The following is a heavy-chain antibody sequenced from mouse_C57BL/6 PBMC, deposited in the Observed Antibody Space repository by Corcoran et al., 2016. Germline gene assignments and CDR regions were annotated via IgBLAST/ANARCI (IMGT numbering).Heavy chain of an antibody. Sequence: EVQLQQSGPELVKPGASVKMSCKASGYTFTDYYMHWVKQSHGKSLEWIGYIYPNNGGNGSNQKFKGKATLTVDKSSSTAYMELRSLTSEDSAVYYCARNYGNYGGAWFAYWGQGTLVTVSA. J-gene: IGHJ3*01. D-gene: IGHD2-1*01. CDR3: ARNYGNYGGAWFAY. CDR1: GYTFTDYY. CDR2: IYPNNGGN. V-gene: IGHV1-34*01.